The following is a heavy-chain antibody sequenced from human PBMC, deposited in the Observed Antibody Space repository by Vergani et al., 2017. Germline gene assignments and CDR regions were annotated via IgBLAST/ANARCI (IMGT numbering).Heavy chain of an antibody. CDR3: ARGPPASDSSGYYYYFGAFDI. D-gene: IGHD3-22*01. V-gene: IGHV1-69*11. CDR2: IIPILGTA. Sequence: QVQLVESGGGVVQPGRSLRLSCAASGFTFSSYAISWVRQAPGQGLEWMGRIIPILGTANYAQKFQGRVTITADESTSTAYMELSSLRSEDTAVYYCARGPPASDSSGYYYYFGAFDIWGQGTMVTVSS. J-gene: IGHJ3*02. CDR1: GFTFSSYA.